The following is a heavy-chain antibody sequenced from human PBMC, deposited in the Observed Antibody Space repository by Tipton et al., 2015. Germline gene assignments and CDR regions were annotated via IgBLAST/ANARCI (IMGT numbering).Heavy chain of an antibody. Sequence: TLSLTCTVSGASLSSSSYYWGWIRQSPGEGLEWIGIIYYSGSTYYNPSLKSRVTISVDTSKNQFSLKLSSVTAADTAVSYCASLPYCYDCNGNYHFDHWGQGTLVTVSS. D-gene: IGHD3-22*01. CDR1: GASLSSSSYY. CDR2: IYYSGST. J-gene: IGHJ4*02. V-gene: IGHV4-39*01. CDR3: ASLPYCYDCNGNYHFDH.